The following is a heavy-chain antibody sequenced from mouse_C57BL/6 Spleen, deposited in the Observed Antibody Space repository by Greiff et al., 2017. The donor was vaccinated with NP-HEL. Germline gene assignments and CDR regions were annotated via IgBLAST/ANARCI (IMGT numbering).Heavy chain of an antibody. D-gene: IGHD2-3*01. V-gene: IGHV1-37*01. CDR3: ARQGPIYDGYQYAMDY. Sequence: EVKLEESGPELVKPGASVKISCKASGYSFTGYFMNWVKQSHGKRLEWIGRINPYNGDTFYNQKFKGKATLTVDKSSSTAHMELLSLTSEDFAVYYCARQGPIYDGYQYAMDYWGQGTSVTVSS. J-gene: IGHJ4*01. CDR1: GYSFTGYF. CDR2: INPYNGDT.